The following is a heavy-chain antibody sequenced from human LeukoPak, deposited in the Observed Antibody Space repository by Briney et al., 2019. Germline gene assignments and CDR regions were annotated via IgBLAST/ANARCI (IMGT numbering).Heavy chain of an antibody. CDR2: ITRGGDNT. Sequence: GGSLRLSCAASGFTFSKYPMTWVRQSPGKGLEWVATITRGGDNTYYTYSVKGRFTISRDNFKDTLHLQMNSLSAEDTAIYFCARYLFDSSGRYFDYWGQGTLVTVSS. CDR1: GFTFSKYP. D-gene: IGHD3-22*01. J-gene: IGHJ4*02. CDR3: ARYLFDSSGRYFDY. V-gene: IGHV3-23*01.